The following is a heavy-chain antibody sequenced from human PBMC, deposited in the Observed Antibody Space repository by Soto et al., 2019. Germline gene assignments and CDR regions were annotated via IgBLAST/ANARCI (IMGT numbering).Heavy chain of an antibody. J-gene: IGHJ4*02. CDR1: GGSISSYY. CDR3: AKDPDWGYFDWFHPYFDY. D-gene: IGHD3-9*01. CDR2: IYYSGST. Sequence: SETLSLTCTVSGGSISSYYWSWIRQPPGKGLEWIGYIYYSGSTNYNPSLKSRVTISVDTSKNQFSLKLSSVTAADTAVYYCAKDPDWGYFDWFHPYFDYWGQGTLVTVSS. V-gene: IGHV4-59*12.